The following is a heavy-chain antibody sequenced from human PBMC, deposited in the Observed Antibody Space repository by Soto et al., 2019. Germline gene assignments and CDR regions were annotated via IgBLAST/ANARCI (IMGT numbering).Heavy chain of an antibody. CDR1: GFTFTSSA. CDR3: GAATLVWTPAFDY. Sequence: RASVKVSCKASGFTFTSSAVQWVRQARGQRLEWIGWIVVGSGNTNYAQKFQERVTITRDMSTSTAYMELSSLRSEDTAVYYCGAATLVWTPAFDYWGQGTLVTVSS. D-gene: IGHD6-6*01. V-gene: IGHV1-58*01. CDR2: IVVGSGNT. J-gene: IGHJ4*02.